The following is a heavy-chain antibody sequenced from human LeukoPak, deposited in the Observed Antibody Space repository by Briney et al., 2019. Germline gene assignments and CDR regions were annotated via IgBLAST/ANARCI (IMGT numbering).Heavy chain of an antibody. CDR3: ARDGLGFPQYPYNWFDP. CDR1: GGTFSSYA. CDR2: IIPIFGTA. Sequence: ASVKVSCKASGGTFSSYAISWVRQAPGQGLEWMGGIIPIFGTANYAQKFQGRVTITADESTSTAYMELSSLRAEDTAVYYCARDGLGFPQYPYNWFDPWGRGTLVTVSS. V-gene: IGHV1-69*13. J-gene: IGHJ5*02. D-gene: IGHD3-16*01.